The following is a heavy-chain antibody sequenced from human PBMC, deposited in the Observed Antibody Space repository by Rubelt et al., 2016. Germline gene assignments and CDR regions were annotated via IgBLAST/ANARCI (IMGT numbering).Heavy chain of an antibody. D-gene: IGHD3-16*01. CDR1: GYTLTELS. V-gene: IGHV1-24*01. CDR3: RGIWGSYIDY. J-gene: IGHJ4*02. Sequence: QVQLVQSGAEVKKPGASVKVSCKVSGYTLTELSTHWVRQAPGKGLEWMGGFDPEDGETIYAQKFQGRVTMTEETSTDTAYMELSSLRSEDTAVYYCRGIWGSYIDYWGQGTLVTVSS. CDR2: FDPEDGET.